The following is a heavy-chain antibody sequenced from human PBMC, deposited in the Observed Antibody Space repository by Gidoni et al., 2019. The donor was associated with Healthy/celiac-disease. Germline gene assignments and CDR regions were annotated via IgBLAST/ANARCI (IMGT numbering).Heavy chain of an antibody. CDR2: INAGNGNT. D-gene: IGHD6-13*01. J-gene: IGHJ6*02. CDR1: GYTFTSYA. V-gene: IGHV1-3*01. Sequence: QVQLVQSGAEVKKPGASVKVSCQASGYTFTSYAMHWVRQAPGQRLEWMGWINAGNGNTKYSQKFQGRVTITRDTSASTAYMELSSLRSEDTAVYYCARDRGSSSWYFYYGMDVWGQGTTVTVSS. CDR3: ARDRGSSSWYFYYGMDV.